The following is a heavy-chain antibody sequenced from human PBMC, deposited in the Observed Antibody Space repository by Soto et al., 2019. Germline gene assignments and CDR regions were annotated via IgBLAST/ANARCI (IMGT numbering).Heavy chain of an antibody. CDR2: IIPIFGTA. CDR1: GGTFSSYA. J-gene: IGHJ5*02. D-gene: IGHD2-15*01. CDR3: ARDRPLGYCSGGSCYGNWFDP. V-gene: IGHV1-69*13. Sequence: ASVKVSCKASGGTFSSYAISWVRQAPGQGLEWMGGIIPIFGTANYAQKFQGRVTITADESTSTAYMELSSLRSEDTAVYYCARDRPLGYCSGGSCYGNWFDPWGQGTLVTVSS.